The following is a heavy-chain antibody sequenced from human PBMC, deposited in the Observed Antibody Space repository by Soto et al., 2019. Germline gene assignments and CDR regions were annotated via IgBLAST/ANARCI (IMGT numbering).Heavy chain of an antibody. Sequence: EVQLVESGGGLVQPGGSLRLSCAASGFTFSSYWMSWVRQAPGKGLEWVANIKQDGSEKYYVDSVKGRFTISRDNAKNSLYLKMNSLRAEDTAVYYCARDVPYYDILTGYYDTFRHDYWGQGTLVTVSS. V-gene: IGHV3-7*01. CDR2: IKQDGSEK. CDR3: ARDVPYYDILTGYYDTFRHDY. CDR1: GFTFSSYW. D-gene: IGHD3-9*01. J-gene: IGHJ4*02.